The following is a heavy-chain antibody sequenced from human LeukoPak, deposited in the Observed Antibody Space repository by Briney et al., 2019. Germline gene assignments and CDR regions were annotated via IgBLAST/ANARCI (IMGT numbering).Heavy chain of an antibody. V-gene: IGHV4-39*01. J-gene: IGHJ4*02. CDR2: IYYSGST. D-gene: IGHD2-2*01. Sequence: SETLSLTCTVSGGSISSSSYYWGWIRQPPGKGLEWIGSIYYSGSTYYNPSLKSRVTISVDTSKNQFSLKLSSVTAADTAVYYCARLPRPDGGPRPRVVYDYWGQGTLDTVSS. CDR3: ARLPRPDGGPRPRVVYDY. CDR1: GGSISSSSYY.